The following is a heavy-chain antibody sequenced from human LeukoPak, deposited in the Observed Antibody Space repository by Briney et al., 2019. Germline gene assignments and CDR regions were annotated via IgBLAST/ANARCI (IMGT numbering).Heavy chain of an antibody. D-gene: IGHD3-22*01. J-gene: IGHJ6*02. Sequence: ASVKVSCKASGYTFTSYGISWVRQAPGQGLEWMGWISAYNGNINYAQKLQGRVTMTTDTSTSTAYMELRSLRSDDTAVYYCAREGYYDSSGYPYYYYYGMDVWGQGTTVTVSS. CDR1: GYTFTSYG. CDR3: AREGYYDSSGYPYYYYYGMDV. CDR2: ISAYNGNI. V-gene: IGHV1-18*01.